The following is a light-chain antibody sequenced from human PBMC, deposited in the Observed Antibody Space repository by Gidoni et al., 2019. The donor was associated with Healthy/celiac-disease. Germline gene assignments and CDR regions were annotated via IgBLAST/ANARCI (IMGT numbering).Light chain of an antibody. Sequence: IQITPSPSSLSASVGDRVTLTCRASQSISSYLNWYQQKPGKAPKLLIYAASSLQSGVPSRFSGSGSGTDFTLTISSLQPEDFATYYCQQSYSTRWTFXQXTKVEIK. CDR1: QSISSY. V-gene: IGKV1-39*01. CDR2: AAS. CDR3: QQSYSTRWT. J-gene: IGKJ1*01.